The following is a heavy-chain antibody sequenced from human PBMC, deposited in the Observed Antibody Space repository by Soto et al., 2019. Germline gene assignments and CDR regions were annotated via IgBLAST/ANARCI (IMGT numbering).Heavy chain of an antibody. V-gene: IGHV3-7*01. D-gene: IGHD2-21*01. J-gene: IGHJ5*01. CDR3: ARHVNTWFDS. Sequence: PGGSLRLSCAASGFTFSSYWMSWVRQAPGKGLEWVANIKHDGSETYYVDYVKGRFTISRDNAENSLYLQMDGLRAEDTAVYYCARHVNTWFDSWGQGALVTVSS. CDR1: GFTFSSYW. CDR2: IKHDGSET.